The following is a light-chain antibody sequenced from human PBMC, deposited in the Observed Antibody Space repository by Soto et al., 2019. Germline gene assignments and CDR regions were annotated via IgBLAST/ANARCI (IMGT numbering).Light chain of an antibody. Sequence: EIVLTQSPATMSLSAGERATLSCRASQSVDNYLAWYQQKPGQAPRLLIYDASNSATGIPARFSGSGSGTDFTLTISSLEPEDFAVYYCQQRSNWPPYTFGQGTKLEIK. CDR3: QQRSNWPPYT. J-gene: IGKJ2*01. CDR1: QSVDNY. V-gene: IGKV3-11*01. CDR2: DAS.